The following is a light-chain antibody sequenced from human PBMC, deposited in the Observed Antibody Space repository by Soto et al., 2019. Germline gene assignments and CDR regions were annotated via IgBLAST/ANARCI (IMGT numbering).Light chain of an antibody. Sequence: EIVLTQSPATLSLSPGERAILSCRASQSVSTFLAWLQQKPGQPPRLLIYNASNRTTGIPARFSGSGSGTAFTPTISSLEPEDFAVYYCQQRGDWPPITFGQGTRLEIK. CDR1: QSVSTF. CDR2: NAS. CDR3: QQRGDWPPIT. V-gene: IGKV3-11*01. J-gene: IGKJ5*01.